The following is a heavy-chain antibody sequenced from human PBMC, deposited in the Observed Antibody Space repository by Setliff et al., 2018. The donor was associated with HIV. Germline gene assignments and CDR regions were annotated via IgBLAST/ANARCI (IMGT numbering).Heavy chain of an antibody. CDR3: VRLTADRTNYYYYMDI. J-gene: IGHJ6*03. D-gene: IGHD2-8*01. CDR1: GYSLSTYA. V-gene: IGHV1-18*01. CDR2: IDSNNGNR. Sequence: ASVKVSCKASGYSLSTYAISWVRQAPGQGLEWMGWIDSNNGNRNFAQKFRGRVTMTTDISTNTAYMEVRSLSFDDTAVYYCVRLTADRTNYYYYMDIWGKGTTVTVSS.